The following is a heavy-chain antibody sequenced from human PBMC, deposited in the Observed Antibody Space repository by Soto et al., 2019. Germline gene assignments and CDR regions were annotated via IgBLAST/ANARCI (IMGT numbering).Heavy chain of an antibody. CDR3: ARGFEGCSSTSCHYDYGDYTAQYWFDP. D-gene: IGHD2-2*01. J-gene: IGHJ5*02. Sequence: ASVKVSCKASGYTFTGYYMHWVRQAPGQGLEWMGWINPNSGGTNYAQRLQGWFTMTRDTSISTAYMEVRRLRSDDTAVYYCARGFEGCSSTSCHYDYGDYTAQYWFDPWGQGTLVTVSS. CDR2: INPNSGGT. CDR1: GYTFTGYY. V-gene: IGHV1-2*04.